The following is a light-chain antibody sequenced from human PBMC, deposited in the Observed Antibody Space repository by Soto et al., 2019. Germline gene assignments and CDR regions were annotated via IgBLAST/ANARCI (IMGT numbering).Light chain of an antibody. V-gene: IGLV2-23*02. CDR3: CSSGGSPTYV. CDR1: LTDIGTYYY. CDR2: EVN. J-gene: IGLJ1*01. Sequence: QSALTQPPSASGSLGQSVTISCTGTLTDIGTYYYVSWYQQHPGKAPKLMIFEVNKRPSGVSNRFSGSKSGNTASLTISGLKVEDEADYYCCSSGGSPTYVFGTGTKLTV.